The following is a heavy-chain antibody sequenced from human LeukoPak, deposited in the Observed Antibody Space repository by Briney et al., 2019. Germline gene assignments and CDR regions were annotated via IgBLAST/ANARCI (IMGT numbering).Heavy chain of an antibody. D-gene: IGHD5/OR15-5a*01. CDR2: IYYSGST. J-gene: IGHJ3*02. CDR3: ARGFYYSPLGAFDI. CDR1: GGSISSGDYY. Sequence: PSETLSLTCTVSGGSISSGDYYWSWIRQPPGKGLEWIGYIYYSGSTYYNPSLKSRVTISVDTSKNQFSLKLSSVTAADTAVYYCARGFYYSPLGAFDIWGQGTMVTVSS. V-gene: IGHV4-30-4*01.